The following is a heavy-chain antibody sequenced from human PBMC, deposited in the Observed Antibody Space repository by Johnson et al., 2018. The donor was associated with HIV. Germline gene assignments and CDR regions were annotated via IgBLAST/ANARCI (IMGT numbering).Heavy chain of an antibody. Sequence: QVQLVESGGGLVKPGGSLRLSCAASGFTFSDYYMSWIRQAPGKGLEWVSYITSSGTTIYHADSVKGRFTISRDNSKNTLYLQMNSLRSEDTAVYYCAKAGQLVAATSAFDIWGQGTMVTVSS. D-gene: IGHD2-15*01. V-gene: IGHV3-11*04. CDR2: ITSSGTTI. J-gene: IGHJ3*02. CDR3: AKAGQLVAATSAFDI. CDR1: GFTFSDYY.